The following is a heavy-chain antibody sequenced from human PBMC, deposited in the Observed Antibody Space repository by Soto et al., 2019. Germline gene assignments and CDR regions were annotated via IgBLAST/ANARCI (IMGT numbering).Heavy chain of an antibody. Sequence: QLQLQESGPGLVKPSETLSLTCTVSGVSIGSSGDYWGWIRQAPGQGLEWIATIYSGGRTFYNPSLKGGVAISLDTSKDQFSLKLSSVTAADTAVYYCAKFPRTTVQGTGTADGGLGTLVTVSS. CDR2: IYSGGRT. J-gene: IGHJ4*02. V-gene: IGHV4-39*01. CDR3: AKFPRTTVQGTGTAD. CDR1: GVSIGSSGDY. D-gene: IGHD1-1*01.